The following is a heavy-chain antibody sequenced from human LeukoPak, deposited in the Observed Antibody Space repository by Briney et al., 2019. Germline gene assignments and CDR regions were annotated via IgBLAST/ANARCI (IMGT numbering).Heavy chain of an antibody. CDR3: ARGLYYDILTGYYPGYFDY. V-gene: IGHV4-59*01. D-gene: IGHD3-9*01. J-gene: IGHJ4*02. Sequence: SETLSLTCTVSGGSISSDYWSWIRQPPGKGLEWIGYIYYSGSTNYSPSLKSRVTISVDTSKNQFSLKLSSVTAADTAVYYCARGLYYDILTGYYPGYFDYWGQGTLVTVSS. CDR1: GGSISSDY. CDR2: IYYSGST.